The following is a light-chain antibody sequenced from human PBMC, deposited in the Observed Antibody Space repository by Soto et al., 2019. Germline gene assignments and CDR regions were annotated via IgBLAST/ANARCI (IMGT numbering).Light chain of an antibody. J-gene: IGKJ2*01. V-gene: IGKV3-15*01. CDR1: QRVSSN. Sequence: EIVMTQSPATLSVSPGERATLSCRASQRVSSNLDWYQQKPGQAPRLLIYGASTRATGIPARFSGSGSGTEFTLTISSLQSEDFAVYYCQQYNNWPYTFGQGTKLAIK. CDR2: GAS. CDR3: QQYNNWPYT.